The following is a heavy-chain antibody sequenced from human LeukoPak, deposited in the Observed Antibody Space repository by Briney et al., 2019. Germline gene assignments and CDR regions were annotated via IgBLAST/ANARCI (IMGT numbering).Heavy chain of an antibody. CDR2: ISAYNGNT. V-gene: IGHV1-18*01. D-gene: IGHD5-24*01. Sequence: ASVKVSCKASGYTFTSYGISWVRQAPGQGLEWMGWISAYNGNTNYAQKLQGRVTMTRDMSTSTVYMELSSLRSEDTAVYYCARVEMATLGFDYWGQGTLVTVSS. J-gene: IGHJ4*02. CDR1: GYTFTSYG. CDR3: ARVEMATLGFDY.